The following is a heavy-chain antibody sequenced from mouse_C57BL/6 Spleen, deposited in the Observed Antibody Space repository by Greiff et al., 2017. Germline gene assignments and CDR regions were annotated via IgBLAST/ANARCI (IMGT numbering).Heavy chain of an antibody. CDR2: IYPGDGDT. V-gene: IGHV1-82*01. CDR3: AREPGHFDY. D-gene: IGHD4-1*01. J-gene: IGHJ2*01. CDR1: GYAFSSSW. Sequence: QVQLQQSGPELVKPGASVKISCKASGYAFSSSWMNWVKQRPGKGLEWIGRIYPGDGDTNYNGKFKGKATLTADKSSSTAYMQLSSLTSEDSAVYFCAREPGHFDYWGQGTTLTVSS.